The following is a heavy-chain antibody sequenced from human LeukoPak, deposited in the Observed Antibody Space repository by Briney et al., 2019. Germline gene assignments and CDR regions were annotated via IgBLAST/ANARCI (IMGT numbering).Heavy chain of an antibody. CDR2: MNPNSGNT. J-gene: IGHJ6*02. V-gene: IGHV1-8*01. CDR3: ARAYCGGDCYSEDYYYYYGMDV. D-gene: IGHD2-21*02. Sequence: ASVKVSCKASGYTFTSYDINWVRQATGQGLEWMGWMNPNSGNTGYAQKFQGRVTMTRNTSISTAYMELSSLRSEDTAVYYCARAYCGGDCYSEDYYYYYGMDVWGQGTTVTVSS. CDR1: GYTFTSYD.